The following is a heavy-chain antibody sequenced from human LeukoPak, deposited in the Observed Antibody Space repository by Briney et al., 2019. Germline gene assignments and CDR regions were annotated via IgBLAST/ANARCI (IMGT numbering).Heavy chain of an antibody. Sequence: GGSLRLSCEASGFTLPNYAMSWVRQAPGEGLQWVSGISGRDDTTYYTDSPEGSTYYTNSAEGRFTISRDNSKNTVYLQIDSLVVEDTAVYYCAKCMSATGVCLNFDSCGQGILVTVSS. CDR1: GFTLPNYA. J-gene: IGHJ4*02. CDR2: ISGRDDTTYYTDSPEGST. D-gene: IGHD2-21*02. V-gene: IGHV3-23*01. CDR3: AKCMSATGVCLNFDS.